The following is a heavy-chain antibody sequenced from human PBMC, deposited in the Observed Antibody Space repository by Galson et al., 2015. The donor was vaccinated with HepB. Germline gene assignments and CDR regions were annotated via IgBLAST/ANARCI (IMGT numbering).Heavy chain of an antibody. CDR1: GYTFTGYY. CDR3: ARVLGIAAAGKGYFDY. J-gene: IGHJ4*02. CDR2: INPNSGGT. Sequence: SVKVSCKASGYTFTGYYMHWVRQAPGQGLEWMGWINPNSGGTNYAQKFQGRVTMTRDTSISTAYMELSRLRSDDTAVYYCARVLGIAAAGKGYFDYWGQGTLVTVSS. D-gene: IGHD6-13*01. V-gene: IGHV1-2*02.